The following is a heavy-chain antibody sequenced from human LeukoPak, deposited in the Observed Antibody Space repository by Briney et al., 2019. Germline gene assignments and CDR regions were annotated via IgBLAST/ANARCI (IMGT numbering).Heavy chain of an antibody. V-gene: IGHV3-15*01. CDR3: VTGITMVRGVIHLIDY. CDR2: IKSKTDGGTT. CDR1: GFTFSNAW. D-gene: IGHD3-10*01. Sequence: GGSLRLSCAASGFTFSNAWMSWVRQAPGKGLERVGRIKSKTDGGTTDYAAPVKGRFTISRDDSKNTLYLQMNSLKTEDTAVYYCVTGITMVRGVIHLIDYWGQGTLVTVSS. J-gene: IGHJ4*02.